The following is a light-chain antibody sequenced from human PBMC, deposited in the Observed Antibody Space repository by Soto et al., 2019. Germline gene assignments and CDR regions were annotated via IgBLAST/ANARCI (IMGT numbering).Light chain of an antibody. J-gene: IGKJ4*01. CDR2: AAS. CDR1: QGISNY. V-gene: IGKV1-27*01. Sequence: DIQMTQSPSSLSASVGDRVTITCRASQGISNYLAWYQQIPGKVPKLLISAASTLQSGVPSRFSGSGSGTDFTLTMSSPQPEDVATYYCQKYTNVPTFGGGTKVEIK. CDR3: QKYTNVPT.